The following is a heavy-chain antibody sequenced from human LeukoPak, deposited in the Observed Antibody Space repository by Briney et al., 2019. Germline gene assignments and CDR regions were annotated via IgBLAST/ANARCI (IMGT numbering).Heavy chain of an antibody. CDR3: TRDLPYSSGWYNYYYYYGMDV. Sequence: GGSLRLSCTASGFTFGDYAMSRFRQAPGKGLEWVGFIRSKAYGGTTEYAASVKGRFTISRDDSKSIAYLQMNSLKTEDTAVYYCTRDLPYSSGWYNYYYYYGMDVWGQGTTVTVSS. CDR1: GFTFGDYA. D-gene: IGHD6-19*01. V-gene: IGHV3-49*03. CDR2: IRSKAYGGTT. J-gene: IGHJ6*02.